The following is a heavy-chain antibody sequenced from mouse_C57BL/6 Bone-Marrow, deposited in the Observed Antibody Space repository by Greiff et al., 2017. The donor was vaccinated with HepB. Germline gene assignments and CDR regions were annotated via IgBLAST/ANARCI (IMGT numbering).Heavy chain of an antibody. CDR3: ASSDSSGYFYAMDY. Sequence: VQLQQPGAELVKPGASVKLSCKASGYTFTSYWMQWVKQRPGQGLEWIGEIDPSDSYTNYNQKFKGKATLTVDTSSSTAYMQLSSLTSEDSAVYYCASSDSSGYFYAMDYWGQGTSVTVSS. D-gene: IGHD3-2*02. CDR1: GYTFTSYW. CDR2: IDPSDSYT. J-gene: IGHJ4*01. V-gene: IGHV1-50*01.